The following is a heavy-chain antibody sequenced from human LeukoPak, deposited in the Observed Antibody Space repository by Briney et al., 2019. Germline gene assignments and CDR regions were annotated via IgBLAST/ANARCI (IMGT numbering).Heavy chain of an antibody. CDR2: VSSSSSYI. Sequence: GGSLRLSCAASGVTFSSCSMNWGRQAPGKGREWGSSVSSSSSYIYYADSVKGRFTISRDNAKNSLYLQMTSLRAEDTAVYYCARVGISSSWSFDYWGQGTLVTVSS. J-gene: IGHJ4*02. D-gene: IGHD6-13*01. CDR1: GVTFSSCS. V-gene: IGHV3-21*01. CDR3: ARVGISSSWSFDY.